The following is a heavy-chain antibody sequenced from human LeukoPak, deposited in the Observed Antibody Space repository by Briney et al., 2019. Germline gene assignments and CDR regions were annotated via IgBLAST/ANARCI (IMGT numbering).Heavy chain of an antibody. CDR3: VRGGGVVAVTDDY. V-gene: IGHV3-64*02. CDR1: GFTFITYA. Sequence: GGSLRLSCAASGFTFITYAFHWVRQAPGKGLEYVSAISNNGEDTYYADSVKGRFTISRDNSKNTLYLQMGSLRAEDMAVYYCVRGGGVVAVTDDYCGQGALVTVSS. J-gene: IGHJ4*02. CDR2: ISNNGEDT. D-gene: IGHD3-22*01.